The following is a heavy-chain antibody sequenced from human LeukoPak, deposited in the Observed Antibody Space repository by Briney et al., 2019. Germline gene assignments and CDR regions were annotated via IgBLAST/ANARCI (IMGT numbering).Heavy chain of an antibody. J-gene: IGHJ4*02. Sequence: PSETLSLTCTVSGGSISSYYWSWIRQPPGKGLEWIGYIYYSGSTNYNPSLKSRVTISVDTSKNQFSLKLSSVTAADTAVYYCARGGSGYYETFDYWGQGTLVTVSS. CDR1: GGSISSYY. D-gene: IGHD3-22*01. CDR2: IYYSGST. V-gene: IGHV4-59*01. CDR3: ARGGSGYYETFDY.